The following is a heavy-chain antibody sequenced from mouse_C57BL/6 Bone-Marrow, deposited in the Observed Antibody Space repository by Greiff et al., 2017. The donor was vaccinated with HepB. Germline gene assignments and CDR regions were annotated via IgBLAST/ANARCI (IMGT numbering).Heavy chain of an antibody. J-gene: IGHJ1*03. V-gene: IGHV2-2*01. Sequence: QVQLQQSGPGLVQPSQSLSITCTVSGFSLTSYGVHWVRQSPGKGLEWLGVIWSGGSTDYNAAFISRLSISKDNSKSQVFFKMNSLQADDTAIYYCARNRDITTVVDWYFDVWGTGTTVTVSS. D-gene: IGHD1-1*01. CDR3: ARNRDITTVVDWYFDV. CDR1: GFSLTSYG. CDR2: IWSGGST.